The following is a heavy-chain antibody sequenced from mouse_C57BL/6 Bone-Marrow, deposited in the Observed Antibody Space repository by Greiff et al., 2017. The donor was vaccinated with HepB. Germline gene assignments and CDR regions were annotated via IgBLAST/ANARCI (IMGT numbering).Heavy chain of an antibody. Sequence: VQLQQPGAELVKPGASVKLSCKASGYTFTSYWMHWVKQRPGRGLEWIGRIDPNSGGTKYNEKFKSKATLTVDKPSSTAYMQLSSLTSADSAVEYCARSTAQATFAMDYWGQGTSVTVSS. CDR3: ARSTAQATFAMDY. CDR2: IDPNSGGT. V-gene: IGHV1-72*01. CDR1: GYTFTSYW. J-gene: IGHJ4*01. D-gene: IGHD3-2*02.